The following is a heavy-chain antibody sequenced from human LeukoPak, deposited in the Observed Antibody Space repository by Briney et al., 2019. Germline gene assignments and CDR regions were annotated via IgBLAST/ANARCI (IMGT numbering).Heavy chain of an antibody. Sequence: GGSLRLSCAASEFIFSGYWMNWVRQAPGKGLEWVANIKQDGSKKKYVDSVRSSFTISRSNAKNSLYLQMNSLRVEETAVYYCARDGFVGAADYWGQGTLVTVSS. CDR1: EFIFSGYW. J-gene: IGHJ4*02. V-gene: IGHV3-7*01. D-gene: IGHD6-13*01. CDR3: ARDGFVGAADY. CDR2: IKQDGSKK.